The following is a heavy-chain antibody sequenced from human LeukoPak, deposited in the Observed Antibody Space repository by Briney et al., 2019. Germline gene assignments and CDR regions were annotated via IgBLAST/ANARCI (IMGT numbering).Heavy chain of an antibody. V-gene: IGHV4-4*07. Sequence: SETLSLTCTVSGGSLSSHYRSWIRQPAGKGLEWIGRIYASGSTNFNPSLKSRVTMSIDTSENQFSLKLNSVTAADTAVYYCVRDPLHYCTNGVCYVFDIWGQGTMVTVSS. CDR2: IYASGST. CDR1: GGSLSSHY. D-gene: IGHD2-8*01. J-gene: IGHJ3*02. CDR3: VRDPLHYCTNGVCYVFDI.